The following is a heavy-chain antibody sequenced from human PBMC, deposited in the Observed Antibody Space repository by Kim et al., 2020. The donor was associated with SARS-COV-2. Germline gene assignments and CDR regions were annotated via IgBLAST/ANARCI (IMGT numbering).Heavy chain of an antibody. CDR2: MYHSGGT. V-gene: IGHV4-30-2*01. CDR3: ARFGVVYGLDV. D-gene: IGHD3-3*01. J-gene: IGHJ6*02. CDR1: GGSISSGGFS. Sequence: SETLSLTCVVSGGSISSGGFSWSWIRQPPGKGLEWIGYMYHSGGTRYNPSLKSRVTISGDRSKNQFSLQLNSVTAADTAVYFCARFGVVYGLDVWGQGTTVTVSS.